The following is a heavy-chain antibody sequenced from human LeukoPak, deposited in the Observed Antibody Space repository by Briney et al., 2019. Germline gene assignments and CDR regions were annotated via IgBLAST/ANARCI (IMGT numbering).Heavy chain of an antibody. V-gene: IGHV4-4*09. J-gene: IGHJ5*02. Sequence: SETLSLTCTVSGGSISSYYWSWIRQPPGKGLEWIGYIYTSGSTNYNPSLKSRVTISVDTSKNQFSLNLTSVTAADTAVFYCARSVSAYAGRGWFDPWGQGTLVTVSS. CDR1: GGSISSYY. D-gene: IGHD5-12*01. CDR2: IYTSGST. CDR3: ARSVSAYAGRGWFDP.